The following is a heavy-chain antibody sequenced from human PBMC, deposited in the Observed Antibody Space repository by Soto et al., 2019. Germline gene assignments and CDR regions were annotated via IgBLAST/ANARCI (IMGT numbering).Heavy chain of an antibody. Sequence: SVKVSCKTSGGVFSTFVITWVRQAPGQGLEWMGQIVPIFGSVKYAQKFQGRVTLTADNSNNTLYLQMSSLRPEDTAVYYCVKFRSGFEPVFESWGQGTLVTVSS. D-gene: IGHD3-10*01. J-gene: IGHJ4*02. CDR1: GGVFSTFV. CDR2: IVPIFGSV. CDR3: VKFRSGFEPVFES. V-gene: IGHV1-69*06.